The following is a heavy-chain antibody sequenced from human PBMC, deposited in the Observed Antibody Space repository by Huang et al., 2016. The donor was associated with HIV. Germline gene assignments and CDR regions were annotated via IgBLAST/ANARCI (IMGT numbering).Heavy chain of an antibody. D-gene: IGHD6-19*01. J-gene: IGHJ1*01. CDR1: GFIFSNYG. CDR2: ISYDGSNK. Sequence: QVQLVESGGGVVQPGRSLRLPCAASGFIFSNYGMHWVRQAPCKGLEWVALISYDGSNKYSTYSVKGRFSISRDNSKNTLYLQMNSLRAEDTAVYYCALKGDSSGWEYFRHWGQGTLVTVSS. CDR3: ALKGDSSGWEYFRH. V-gene: IGHV3-30*03.